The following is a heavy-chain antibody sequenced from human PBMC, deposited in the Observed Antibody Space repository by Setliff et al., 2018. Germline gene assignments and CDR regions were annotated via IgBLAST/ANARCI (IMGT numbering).Heavy chain of an antibody. CDR3: ARRHIGVIIGYYFDY. CDR2: IKEDGSEK. CDR1: GFTFSNYW. J-gene: IGHJ4*02. Sequence: SLRLSCAASGFTFSNYWMSWVRQAPGKGLEWVANIKEDGSEKYYVDSVKGRFTISRDNAKNSLYLQMNSLRAEDTAVYYCARRHIGVIIGYYFDYWGQGTLVTVSS. V-gene: IGHV3-7*03. D-gene: IGHD3-3*01.